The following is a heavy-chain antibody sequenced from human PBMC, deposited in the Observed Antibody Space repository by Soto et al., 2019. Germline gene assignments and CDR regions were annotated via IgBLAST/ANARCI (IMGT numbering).Heavy chain of an antibody. CDR3: SRGFYDSSGYSKPFDF. J-gene: IGHJ4*01. D-gene: IGHD3-22*01. CDR2: IYYTGST. CDR1: AASIRSHY. V-gene: IGHV4-59*11. Sequence: TWSVSAASIRSHYWRWFRQTPEKKLEWIGYIYYTGSTNYNPSLKSRVTTSVDTSKNQFSLKLSSVTAADTALYYCSRGFYDSSGYSKPFDFWGPGILLSVS.